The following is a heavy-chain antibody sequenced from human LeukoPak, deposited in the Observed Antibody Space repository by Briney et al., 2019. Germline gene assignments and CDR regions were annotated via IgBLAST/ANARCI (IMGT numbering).Heavy chain of an antibody. CDR3: VRDSDDYYWALDF. V-gene: IGHV4-31*03. CDR2: IYYSGSI. CDR1: GGSISSGGYY. Sequence: SQTLSLTCTVSGGSISSGGYYWSWIRQHPGKGLEWIGYIYYSGSIYYNPSLKSRVTISVDTSKNQFSLKLSSVTAADTAVYYCVRDSDDYYWALDFWGQGTPVTVSS. J-gene: IGHJ4*02. D-gene: IGHD3-10*01.